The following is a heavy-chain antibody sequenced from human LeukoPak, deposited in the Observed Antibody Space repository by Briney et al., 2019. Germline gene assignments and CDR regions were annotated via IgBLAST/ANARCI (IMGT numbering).Heavy chain of an antibody. Sequence: PGGSLRLSCAASAFTFSSYGMSWVRQAPGKGLEWVSSISSSSSYIYYADSVKGRFTISRDNAKNSLYLQMNSLRAEDTAVYYCARDLQNYYDSRNYWGQGTLVTVSS. CDR1: AFTFSSYG. CDR2: ISSSSSYI. J-gene: IGHJ4*02. V-gene: IGHV3-21*01. D-gene: IGHD3-22*01. CDR3: ARDLQNYYDSRNY.